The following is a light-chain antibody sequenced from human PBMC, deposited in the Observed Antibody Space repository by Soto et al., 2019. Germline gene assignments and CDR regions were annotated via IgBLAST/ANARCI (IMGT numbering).Light chain of an antibody. Sequence: EIVLTQSPATLSLSPGERATLSCRASESVSSYLAWYQQKPGQAPRLLIYDASNRATGIPARFSGSGSGTDFILTIISLEPDDFAVYYCQQRSRWLTFGGGTKVEIK. J-gene: IGKJ4*01. V-gene: IGKV3-11*01. CDR1: ESVSSY. CDR3: QQRSRWLT. CDR2: DAS.